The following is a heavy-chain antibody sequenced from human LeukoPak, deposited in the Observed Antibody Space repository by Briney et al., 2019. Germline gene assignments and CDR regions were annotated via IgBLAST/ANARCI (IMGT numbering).Heavy chain of an antibody. J-gene: IGHJ3*01. CDR1: GGSTSGDNW. D-gene: IGHD2-8*02. CDR2: VFHSGGT. CDR3: ARDCTGGSCPTGGYDAFDF. Sequence: PSGTLSLTCAVSGGSTSGDNWWSWVRQTPGKGLEWIGEVFHSGGTNYNPSLKSRVTMSVDMSNNQFSLKMTSVTAADTAVYYCARDCTGGSCPTGGYDAFDFWGQGTMVTVSS. V-gene: IGHV4-4*02.